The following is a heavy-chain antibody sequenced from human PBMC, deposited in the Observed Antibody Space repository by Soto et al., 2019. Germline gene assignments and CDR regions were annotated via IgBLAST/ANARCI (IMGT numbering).Heavy chain of an antibody. CDR2: IWHDGSQK. V-gene: IGHV3-33*01. J-gene: IGHJ4*02. CDR3: ARDWWHWDYCGGGEGCVGDY. Sequence: QVQLVESGGGVVQPGTSLRLSCATSGLTFTKYGFHWVRQSPGKGLEWVAFIWHDGSQKYYADSVKGRFTISRDSSKDTVFLEMNSLRDEDTAVYYCARDWWHWDYCGGGEGCVGDYWGQGTMVTVSS. D-gene: IGHD2-21*01. CDR1: GLTFTKYG.